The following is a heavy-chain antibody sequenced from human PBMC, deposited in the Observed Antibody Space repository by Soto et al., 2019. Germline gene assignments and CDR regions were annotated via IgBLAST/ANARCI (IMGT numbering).Heavy chain of an antibody. Sequence: PGGSLRLSCGASGITFSNAWMSWVRQPPGKGLEWVGRIKSTTDGGPTDYAAPVKGRFTISRDDSRNTLYLQVNSLKTEDTAVYYCASSNYYAPGTYPQAPIDSWGHATLATLDS. CDR1: GITFSNAW. J-gene: IGHJ5*01. CDR3: ASSNYYAPGTYPQAPIDS. V-gene: IGHV3-15*07. D-gene: IGHD3-10*01. CDR2: IKSTTDGGPT.